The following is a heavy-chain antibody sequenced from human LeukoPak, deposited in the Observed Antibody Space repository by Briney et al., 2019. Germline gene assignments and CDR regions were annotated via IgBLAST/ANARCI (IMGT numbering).Heavy chain of an antibody. CDR1: GFTFSSYW. D-gene: IGHD3-22*01. Sequence: GGSLRLSCAASGFTFSSYWMTWVRQAPGKGLEWVAHVKPDGSEKSYVDSVKGRFTISRDNAQNSLYLQMNSLRAEDTAVYYCARDRGYYVFDYWGQGTLVTVSS. J-gene: IGHJ4*02. CDR2: VKPDGSEK. CDR3: ARDRGYYVFDY. V-gene: IGHV3-7*01.